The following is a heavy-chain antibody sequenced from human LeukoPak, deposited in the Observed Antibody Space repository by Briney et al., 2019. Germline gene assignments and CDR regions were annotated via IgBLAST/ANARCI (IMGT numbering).Heavy chain of an antibody. CDR2: IYYSGST. V-gene: IGHV4-30-4*01. D-gene: IGHD5-18*01. CDR3: ARGYSLDY. J-gene: IGHJ4*02. CDR1: GGSFSSGDYY. Sequence: SGTLSLTCTVSGGSFSSGDYYWSWIRQPPGKGLEWIGYIYYSGSTYYTPSLRGRVTISVDTSKNQFSLNLSSVTAADTAVYYCARGYSLDYWGQGTLVTVSS.